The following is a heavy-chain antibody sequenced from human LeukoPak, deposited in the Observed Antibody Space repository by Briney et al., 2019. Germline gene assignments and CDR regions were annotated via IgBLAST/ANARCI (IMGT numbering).Heavy chain of an antibody. CDR3: ARDYNYAFDN. V-gene: IGHV3-48*04. J-gene: IGHJ4*02. CDR2: IGISSGNT. Sequence: GGSLRLSCAAPGFTFNDYSRNWVRQAPGKGLEWISYIGISSGNTKYADSVKGLFTITGDNAKNSLYLQMNSLRVEDTAVYYCARDYNYAFDNWGQGTLVTVSS. CDR1: GFTFNDYS. D-gene: IGHD3-22*01.